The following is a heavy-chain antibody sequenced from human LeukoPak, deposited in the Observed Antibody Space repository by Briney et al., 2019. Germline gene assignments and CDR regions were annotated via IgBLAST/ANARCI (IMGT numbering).Heavy chain of an antibody. V-gene: IGHV3-23*01. CDR3: AKAAYSSSWYVPTHYYYGMDV. CDR1: GFTFRSYA. D-gene: IGHD6-13*01. CDR2: ITGSDGST. Sequence: GGSLRLSCAASGFTFRSYAMSWVRQAPGKGLEWVSAITGSDGSTYYADSVKGRFIVSRDNSKNTLYLQMNSLRAEDTAVYYCAKAAYSSSWYVPTHYYYGMDVWGQGTTVTVSS. J-gene: IGHJ6*02.